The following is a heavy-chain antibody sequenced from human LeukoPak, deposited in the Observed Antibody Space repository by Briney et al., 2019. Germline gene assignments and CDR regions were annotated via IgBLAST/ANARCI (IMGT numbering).Heavy chain of an antibody. D-gene: IGHD6-19*01. V-gene: IGHV3-30*18. Sequence: GGSLRLSCAASGFTFSNFGMHWVRQAPGKGLEWVAVISYDGSNKYYADSVKGRFTISRDNSKNTLYLQMNSLRAEDTAVYYCAKDWRMAVANPEYFQHWGQGTLVTVSS. CDR3: AKDWRMAVANPEYFQH. CDR1: GFTFSNFG. CDR2: ISYDGSNK. J-gene: IGHJ1*01.